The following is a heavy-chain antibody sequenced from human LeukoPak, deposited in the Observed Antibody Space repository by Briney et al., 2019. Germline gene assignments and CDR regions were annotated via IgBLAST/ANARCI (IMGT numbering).Heavy chain of an antibody. Sequence: SETLSLTCTVSGGSISSYYWSWIRQPPGKGLEWIGYIYDSGNTNYNPSLKSRVTISVDTSKNQFSLKVRSVTAADTAVYYCAKGGGDYWGQGTLVTVSS. J-gene: IGHJ4*02. CDR1: GGSISSYY. D-gene: IGHD3-16*01. CDR2: IYDSGNT. CDR3: AKGGGDY. V-gene: IGHV4-59*01.